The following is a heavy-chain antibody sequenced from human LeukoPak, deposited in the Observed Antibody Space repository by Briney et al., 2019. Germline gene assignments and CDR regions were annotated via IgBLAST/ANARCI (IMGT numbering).Heavy chain of an antibody. J-gene: IGHJ5*02. CDR2: INPNSGGT. D-gene: IGHD2-15*01. CDR3: AAPGYCSGDSCYPNWFDP. V-gene: IGHV1-2*06. Sequence: GASVKVSCKASGYTFTGYYMHWVRQAPGQGLEWMGRINPNSGGTNYAQKFQGRVTMTRDTSISTAYMELSRLRSDDTAVYYCAAPGYCSGDSCYPNWFDPWGQGTLVTVSS. CDR1: GYTFTGYY.